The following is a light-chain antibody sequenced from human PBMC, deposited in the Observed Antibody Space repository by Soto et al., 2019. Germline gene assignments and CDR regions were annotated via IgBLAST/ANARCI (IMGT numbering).Light chain of an antibody. V-gene: IGLV2-14*01. J-gene: IGLJ2*01. CDR1: NSDIGGNNY. Sequence: QSALTQPASVSGSPGQSITISCTGTNSDIGGNNYVSWYQQHPGRAPKLMIYEVSGRPSGVSNRFSGSKSGNTASLTISGLQAEDEADYYCSSYTSSSTSVLFGGGTQLTVL. CDR2: EVS. CDR3: SSYTSSSTSVL.